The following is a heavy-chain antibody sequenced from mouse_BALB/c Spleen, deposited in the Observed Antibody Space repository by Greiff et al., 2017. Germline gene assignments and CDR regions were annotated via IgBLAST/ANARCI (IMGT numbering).Heavy chain of an antibody. CDR1: GFSLTSYD. Sequence: QVHVKQSGPGLVAPSQSLSITCTVSGFSLTSYDISWIRQPPGKGLEWLGVIWTGGGTNYNSAFMSRLSISKDNSKSQVFLKMNSLQTDDTAIYYCVRDRYVAMDYWGQGTSVTVSS. J-gene: IGHJ4*01. V-gene: IGHV2-9-2*01. D-gene: IGHD2-14*01. CDR2: IWTGGGT. CDR3: VRDRYVAMDY.